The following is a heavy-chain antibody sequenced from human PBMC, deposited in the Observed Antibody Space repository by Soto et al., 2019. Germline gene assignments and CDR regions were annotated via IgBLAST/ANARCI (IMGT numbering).Heavy chain of an antibody. D-gene: IGHD6-13*01. CDR3: ARGGGAAAAY. V-gene: IGHV3-66*01. J-gene: IGHJ1*01. Sequence: EVQLVESGGGLVQPWVSLRLSCAASGFTVSGNYMNWVRQAPGKGLEWVSVIYSDGSTYYADSVKGRFTISSDSSKNRLYLQMNRLRAEDTAVYYWARGGGAAAAYWGPGTLVTVSS. CDR2: IYSDGST. CDR1: GFTVSGNY.